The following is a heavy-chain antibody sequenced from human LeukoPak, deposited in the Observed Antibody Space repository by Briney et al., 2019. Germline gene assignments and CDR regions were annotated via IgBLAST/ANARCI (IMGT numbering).Heavy chain of an antibody. Sequence: PGGSLGLSCAASGFTLSTYDMHWVRQPPGKGLEWVSGIDIPGNTYYPDSVKGRFTMSRESAKNSLYLQMNSLRAGDTAVYYCARAVAGTHWFDPWGQGTLVTVSS. CDR1: GFTLSTYD. CDR3: ARAVAGTHWFDP. V-gene: IGHV3-13*01. CDR2: IDIPGNT. D-gene: IGHD6-19*01. J-gene: IGHJ5*02.